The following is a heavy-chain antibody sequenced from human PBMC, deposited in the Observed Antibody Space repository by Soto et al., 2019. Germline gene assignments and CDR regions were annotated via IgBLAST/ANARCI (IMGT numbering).Heavy chain of an antibody. CDR2: IDPSGNGT. CDR3: ANKYYDSSGYRD. V-gene: IGHV1-46*01. D-gene: IGHD3-22*01. CDR1: GHTLINYY. Sequence: ASVKVSCKTSGHTLINYYMHWVRQAPGQGLEWLGKIDPSGNGTSYAERFQGRITLTSDTSTKTVYVELSSLRSEDTAIYYCANKYYDSSGYRDWGEGTVETDAS. J-gene: IGHJ4*02.